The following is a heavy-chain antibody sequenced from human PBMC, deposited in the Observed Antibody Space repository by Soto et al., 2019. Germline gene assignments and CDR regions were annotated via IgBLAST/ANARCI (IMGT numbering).Heavy chain of an antibody. Sequence: ASVKVSCKASGYTFTSYGLVWVRQAPGQGLEWMGWVSAYSDNTNYAQNLQGRVTMTTDTSTSTAYMELRSLRSDDTAVYYCARDPLPYYSGSGSNQSWFDPWGQGTLVTVSS. J-gene: IGHJ5*02. V-gene: IGHV1-18*01. CDR2: VSAYSDNT. CDR1: GYTFTSYG. D-gene: IGHD3-10*01. CDR3: ARDPLPYYSGSGSNQSWFDP.